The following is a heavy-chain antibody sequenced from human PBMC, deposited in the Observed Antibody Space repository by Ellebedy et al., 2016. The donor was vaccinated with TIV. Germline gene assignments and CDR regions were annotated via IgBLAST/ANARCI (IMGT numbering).Heavy chain of an antibody. V-gene: IGHV4-31*03. Sequence: SETLSLTXTVSGGSISSGGYYWSWIRQHPGKGLEWFGYIYYSGSTYYNPSLKSRVTISVNTSKNQFSLKLSSVTAADTAVYYCARALGAIDYWGQGTLVTVSS. J-gene: IGHJ4*02. D-gene: IGHD3-3*02. CDR1: GGSISSGGYY. CDR2: IYYSGST. CDR3: ARALGAIDY.